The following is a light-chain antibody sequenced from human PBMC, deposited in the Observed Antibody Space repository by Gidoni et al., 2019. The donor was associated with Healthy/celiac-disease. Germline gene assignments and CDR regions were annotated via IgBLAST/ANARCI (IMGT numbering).Light chain of an antibody. V-gene: IGLV1-51*01. CDR2: DNN. Sequence: QSVLTQPPSVSAAPGQKVTISCSGSSSNIGQNYVSWYQQLPGTAPKLLIYDNNERPSGIPDRFSGSKSGTSATLGIAGLQTGDEADYYCGTYDSSLNAGVFGGGTKLTVL. CDR3: GTYDSSLNAGV. J-gene: IGLJ3*02. CDR1: SSNIGQNY.